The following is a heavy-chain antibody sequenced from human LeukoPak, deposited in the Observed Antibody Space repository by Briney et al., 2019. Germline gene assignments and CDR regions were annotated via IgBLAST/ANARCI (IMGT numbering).Heavy chain of an antibody. CDR3: ARQRADSSGKNWLDP. CDR2: IYPGDSDT. V-gene: IGHV5-51*01. J-gene: IGHJ5*02. D-gene: IGHD3-22*01. Sequence: PGESLKISCKGSGYSFTSYWIAWVRQMPGKGLECMGIIYPGDSDTRYSPSFQGQVTISADKSISTAYLQWSSLQASDTAMYYCARQRADSSGKNWLDPWGQGTLVTVSS. CDR1: GYSFTSYW.